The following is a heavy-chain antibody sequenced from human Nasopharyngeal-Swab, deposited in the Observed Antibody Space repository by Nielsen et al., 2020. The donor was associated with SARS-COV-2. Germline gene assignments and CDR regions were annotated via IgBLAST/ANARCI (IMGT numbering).Heavy chain of an antibody. Sequence: WIRQPPGKGLEWVSVIYSGGSTYYADSVKGRFTISRDNSKNTLYLQMNSLRAEDTAVYYCARGDPYYYGMDVWGQGTTGTSP. CDR2: IYSGGST. J-gene: IGHJ6*02. V-gene: IGHV3-53*01. CDR3: ARGDPYYYGMDV.